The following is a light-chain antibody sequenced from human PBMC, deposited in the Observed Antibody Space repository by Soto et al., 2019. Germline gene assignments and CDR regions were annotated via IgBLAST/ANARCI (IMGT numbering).Light chain of an antibody. J-gene: IGKJ2*01. CDR2: AAS. Sequence: DIQMTQSPSTLSGSVGDRVTITCRASQTISSWLAWYQQKPGKAPKLLIYAASSLQSGVPSRFSGSGSGTDFTLTISSLQSEDFATYYCQQSYSTPYTFGQGTKLEIK. V-gene: IGKV1-39*01. CDR1: QTISSW. CDR3: QQSYSTPYT.